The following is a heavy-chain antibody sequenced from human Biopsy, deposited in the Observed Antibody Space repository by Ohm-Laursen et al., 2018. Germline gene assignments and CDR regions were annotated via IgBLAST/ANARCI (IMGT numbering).Heavy chain of an antibody. V-gene: IGHV1-2*02. CDR2: INPNSGNA. Sequence: SVKVSCKASGYTLAGYYLHWVRHAPGHGLEWMGGINPNSGNANYAQSFQGRLTVTRDTSISTAYMELTSLTFDDTAIYYCARVPAYPSIDGYYGLDLWGQGTTVIVSS. CDR3: ARVPAYPSIDGYYGLDL. J-gene: IGHJ6*02. D-gene: IGHD3-9*01. CDR1: GYTLAGYY.